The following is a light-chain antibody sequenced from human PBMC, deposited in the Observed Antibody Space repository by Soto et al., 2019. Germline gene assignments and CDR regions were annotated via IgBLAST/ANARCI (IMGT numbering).Light chain of an antibody. CDR2: GAS. Sequence: EIVMTQSPATLSLSPGERAALSCRASQSVSSTYLAWYQQKPGQAPRLLIYGASSRATGIPDRFSGSGSGTDFTLTISRLEPEDFAVYYCQKHGSSQTFGAGTKV. CDR1: QSVSSTY. CDR3: QKHGSSQT. V-gene: IGKV3-20*01. J-gene: IGKJ4*01.